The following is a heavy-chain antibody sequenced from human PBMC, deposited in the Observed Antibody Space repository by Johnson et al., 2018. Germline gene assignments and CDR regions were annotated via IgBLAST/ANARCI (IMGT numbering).Heavy chain of an antibody. Sequence: VQLVQSGGGVVQPGRSLRLSCAASGFTFSSYAMHWVRQAPGKGLEWVSAISGSGGSTYYADSVKGRFTISRDNSKNTLYLQMNSRRAEDTAVYYWARGGRDYYYMDVWGKGTTVTVSS. D-gene: IGHD3-10*01. CDR3: ARGGRDYYYMDV. J-gene: IGHJ6*03. CDR2: ISGSGGST. V-gene: IGHV3-23*04. CDR1: GFTFSSYA.